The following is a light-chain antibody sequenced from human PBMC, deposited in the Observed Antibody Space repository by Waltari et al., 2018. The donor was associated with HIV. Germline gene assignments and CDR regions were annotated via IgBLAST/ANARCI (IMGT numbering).Light chain of an antibody. J-gene: IGLJ2*01. CDR1: WSNIGSNH. CDR2: RTG. V-gene: IGLV1-47*01. Sequence: QSVLTQPPSTSGTPGQRVTISCTGSWSNIGSNHVYWYHQLPGPAPKALLYRTGQLSSRVPDRFAGAKHITSAALAISGLRPEDDADYYCAAWDDRLNAVVFGGGTKLTV. CDR3: AAWDDRLNAVV.